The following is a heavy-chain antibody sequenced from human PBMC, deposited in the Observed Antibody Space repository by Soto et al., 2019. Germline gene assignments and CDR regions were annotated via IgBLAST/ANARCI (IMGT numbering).Heavy chain of an antibody. CDR1: GFTFISYA. V-gene: IGHV3-30-3*01. D-gene: IGHD6-6*01. Sequence: GGSLRLSCAASGFTFISYAMHWVRQAPGKGLEWVAVISYDGSNKYYADSVKGRFTISRDNSKNTLYLQMNSLRAEDTAVYYCANQYSSSSPPHYWGQGTLVTVSS. CDR2: ISYDGSNK. J-gene: IGHJ4*02. CDR3: ANQYSSSSPPHY.